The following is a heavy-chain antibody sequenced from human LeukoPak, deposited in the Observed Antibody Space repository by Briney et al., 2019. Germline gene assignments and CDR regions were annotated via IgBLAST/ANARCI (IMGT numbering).Heavy chain of an antibody. CDR2: IRGDGYDT. J-gene: IGHJ4*02. CDR1: GFSFSDFW. V-gene: IGHV3-74*01. CDR3: ASDRVLGSGSLDN. D-gene: IGHD3-10*01. Sequence: GGSLRLSCAASGFSFSDFWMHWVRQTPGKGLLWVSRIRGDGYDTNYADSVEGRFTISRDNARHTLYLQMNSLRADDTAVYYCASDRVLGSGSLDNWGQGTLVTVSS.